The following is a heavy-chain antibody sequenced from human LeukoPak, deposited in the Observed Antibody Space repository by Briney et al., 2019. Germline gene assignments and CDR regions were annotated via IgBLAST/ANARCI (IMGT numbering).Heavy chain of an antibody. J-gene: IGHJ4*02. CDR1: GFTFSSYS. CDR2: ISSSSSTI. D-gene: IGHD4-17*01. V-gene: IGHV3-48*01. Sequence: GGSLRLSCAASGFTFSSYSTNWVRQAPGKGLEWVSYISSSSSTIYYADSVKGRLTISRDNAKNSLYLQMNSLRAEDTAVYYCARDWGGYGDYGAHFDYWGQGTLVTVSS. CDR3: ARDWGGYGDYGAHFDY.